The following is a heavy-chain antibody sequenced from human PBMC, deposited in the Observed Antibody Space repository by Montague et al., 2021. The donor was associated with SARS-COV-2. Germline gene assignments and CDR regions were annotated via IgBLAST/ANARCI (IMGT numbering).Heavy chain of an antibody. D-gene: IGHD6-25*01. J-gene: IGHJ5*02. CDR1: GGSIGSHY. Sequence: SETLSLTCTVSGGSIGSHYWSWIRLPPGKGLEWVGHIYYTGIIKYKSSLKSRVTISVDTSKNQLSLKLDSVTAADTAVYYCARGSGSASAIWFDPWGQGTLVTVSS. CDR3: ARGSGSASAIWFDP. CDR2: IYYTGII. V-gene: IGHV4-59*11.